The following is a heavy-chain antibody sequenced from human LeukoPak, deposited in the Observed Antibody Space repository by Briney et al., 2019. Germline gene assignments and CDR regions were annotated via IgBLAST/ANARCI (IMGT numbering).Heavy chain of an antibody. D-gene: IGHD6-19*01. CDR1: GFSFSSYA. CDR2: ISGSGGST. CDR3: AKGGGYDGLYFDY. J-gene: IGHJ4*02. V-gene: IGHV3-23*01. Sequence: PEGSLRLSCAASGFSFSSYAMSWVRQAPGKGLEWVSAISGSGGSTYSADSVKGRFTISRDNSKNTLYLQMNTLRAEDAAVYYCAKGGGYDGLYFDYWGQGTLVTVPS.